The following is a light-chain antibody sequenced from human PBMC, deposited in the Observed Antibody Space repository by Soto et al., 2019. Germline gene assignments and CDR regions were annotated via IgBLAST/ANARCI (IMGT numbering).Light chain of an antibody. Sequence: EIVMTQSPATLSVSPGERATLSCRASQSVSSNLAWYQQKPGQAPRLLIYGASTRATGIPARFSGSRSGTEFTLTVSSLQYEDFAVYYCHQYNNWPPWTFGQGTKVEIK. CDR2: GAS. CDR3: HQYNNWPPWT. V-gene: IGKV3-15*01. CDR1: QSVSSN. J-gene: IGKJ1*01.